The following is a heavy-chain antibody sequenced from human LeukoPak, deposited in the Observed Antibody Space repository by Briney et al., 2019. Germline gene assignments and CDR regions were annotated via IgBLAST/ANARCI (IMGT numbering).Heavy chain of an antibody. J-gene: IGHJ4*02. Sequence: SVKVSCKASGGTFSSYAISWVRQAPGQGLEWMGRIIPILGIANYAQKFQGRVTITADKSTSTAYMELSSLRSEDTAVYYCARDTVTTYFDYWGQGTLVTVSS. V-gene: IGHV1-69*04. CDR3: ARDTVTTYFDY. D-gene: IGHD4-4*01. CDR1: GGTFSSYA. CDR2: IIPILGIA.